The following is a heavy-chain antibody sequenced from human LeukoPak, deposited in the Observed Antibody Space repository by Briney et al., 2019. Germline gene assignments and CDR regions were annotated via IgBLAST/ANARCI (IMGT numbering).Heavy chain of an antibody. CDR3: ARLTVPLRFDP. J-gene: IGHJ5*02. CDR2: IYYSGST. V-gene: IGHV4-59*01. Sequence: SETLSLTCTVSGGSISSYYWSWIRQPPGKGPEWIGYIYYSGSTNYNPSLKSRVTISVDTSKNPFSLKLNSVSAADTAVYYCARLTVPLRFDPWGQGTLVTVSS. CDR1: GGSISSYY. D-gene: IGHD2-2*01.